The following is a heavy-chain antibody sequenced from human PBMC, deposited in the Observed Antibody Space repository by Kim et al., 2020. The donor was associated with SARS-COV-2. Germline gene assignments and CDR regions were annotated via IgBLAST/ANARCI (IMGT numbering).Heavy chain of an antibody. J-gene: IGHJ6*02. CDR3: ARALGYYDSLTALYYYYYGMDV. D-gene: IGHD3-9*01. Sequence: GGSLRLSCAASGFTVSSNYMSWVRQAPGKGLEWVSVIYSGGSTYYADSVKGRFTISRDNSKNTLYLQMNSLRAEDTAVYYCARALGYYDSLTALYYYYYGMDVWGQGTTVTVS. CDR2: IYSGGST. V-gene: IGHV3-66*01. CDR1: GFTVSSNY.